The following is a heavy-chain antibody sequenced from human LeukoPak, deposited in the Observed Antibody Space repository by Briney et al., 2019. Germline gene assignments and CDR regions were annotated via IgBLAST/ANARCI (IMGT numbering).Heavy chain of an antibody. CDR1: GGTFSSYA. J-gene: IGHJ3*02. Sequence: SVKVSCKASGGTFSSYAISWVRQAPGQGLEWMGGIIPIFGTANYAQKFQGRVTITADESTSTAYMELSSLKSEDTAVYYCARDYIRRDGYIYDAFDIWGQGTMVTVSS. D-gene: IGHD5-24*01. V-gene: IGHV1-69*13. CDR3: ARDYIRRDGYIYDAFDI. CDR2: IIPIFGTA.